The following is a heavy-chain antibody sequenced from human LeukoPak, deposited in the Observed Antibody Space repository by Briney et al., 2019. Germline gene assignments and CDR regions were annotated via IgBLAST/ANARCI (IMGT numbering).Heavy chain of an antibody. Sequence: SVKVSCKASGGTFSSYAISWVRQAPGQGLEWMGGIIPIFGTANYAQKFQGRVTITTDESTSTAYMELSSLRSEDTAVYYCASPLLAYCGGDCYSKAFDIWGQGTMVTVSS. D-gene: IGHD2-21*02. CDR3: ASPLLAYCGGDCYSKAFDI. CDR1: GGTFSSYA. J-gene: IGHJ3*02. V-gene: IGHV1-69*05. CDR2: IIPIFGTA.